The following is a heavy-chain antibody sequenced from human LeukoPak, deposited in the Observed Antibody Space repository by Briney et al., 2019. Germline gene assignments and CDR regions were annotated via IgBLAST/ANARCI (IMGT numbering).Heavy chain of an antibody. CDR1: GGSISSSSYY. J-gene: IGHJ4*02. CDR2: IYYSGST. CDR3: ARGQSYYYDSSGYSYYFDY. D-gene: IGHD3-22*01. Sequence: SETLSLTCTVSGGSISSSSYYWGWIRQPPGKGLEWIGSIYYSGSTYYNPSLKSRVTISVDTSKNQFSLKLSSVTAADTAVYYCARGQSYYYDSSGYSYYFDYWGQGTLVTVSS. V-gene: IGHV4-39*01.